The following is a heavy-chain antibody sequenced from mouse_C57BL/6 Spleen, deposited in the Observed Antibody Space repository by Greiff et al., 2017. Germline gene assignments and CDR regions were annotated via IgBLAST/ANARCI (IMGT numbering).Heavy chain of an antibody. CDR2: ISNGGGSP. CDR3: ARRGYYGSHYAMDY. J-gene: IGHJ4*01. V-gene: IGHV5-12*01. D-gene: IGHD1-1*01. Sequence: EVQGVESGGGLVQPGGSLKLSCAASGFTFSDYYMYWVRQTPEKRLEWVAYISNGGGSPYYPDTVKGRFTISRDNAKNTLYLQMSRLKSEDTAMYYCARRGYYGSHYAMDYWGQGTSVTVSS. CDR1: GFTFSDYY.